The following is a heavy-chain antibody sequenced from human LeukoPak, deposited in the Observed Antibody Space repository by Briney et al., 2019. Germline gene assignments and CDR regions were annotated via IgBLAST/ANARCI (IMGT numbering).Heavy chain of an antibody. CDR1: GGSISSSSYS. CDR2: IYYSGST. Sequence: SETLSLTCTVSGGSISSSSYSWGWIRQPPGKGLEWIGSIYYSGSTYYNPSLKSRVTISVDTSKNQFSLKLSSVTAADTAVYYCARGIAVAGLDYWGQGTLVTVSS. J-gene: IGHJ4*02. D-gene: IGHD6-19*01. V-gene: IGHV4-39*01. CDR3: ARGIAVAGLDY.